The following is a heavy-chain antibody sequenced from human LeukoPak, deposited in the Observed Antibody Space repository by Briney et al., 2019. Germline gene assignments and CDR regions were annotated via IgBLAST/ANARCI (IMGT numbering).Heavy chain of an antibody. CDR1: GFTFSSYS. Sequence: GGSLRLSCAASGFTFSSYSMNWVRQAPGKGLEWVSSISSSSSYIYYADSVKGRFTISRDNAKNSLYLQMNSLRAEDTAVYYCARDQGEQQLVFDYWGQGTLVTVSS. D-gene: IGHD6-13*01. CDR3: ARDQGEQQLVFDY. V-gene: IGHV3-21*01. CDR2: ISSSSSYI. J-gene: IGHJ4*02.